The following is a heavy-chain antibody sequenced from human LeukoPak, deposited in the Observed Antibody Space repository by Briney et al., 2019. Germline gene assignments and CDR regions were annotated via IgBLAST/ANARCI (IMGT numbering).Heavy chain of an antibody. CDR1: GGSFSGYY. J-gene: IGHJ4*02. V-gene: IGHV4-34*01. Sequence: SETLSLTCAVYGGSFSGYYWSRIRQPPGKGLEWNGEINHSGSTNYNPSLKSRVTISVDTSKNQFSLKLSSVTAADTAVYYCAREPADYGDYVRGGIDYWGQGTLVTVSS. CDR2: INHSGST. D-gene: IGHD4-17*01. CDR3: AREPADYGDYVRGGIDY.